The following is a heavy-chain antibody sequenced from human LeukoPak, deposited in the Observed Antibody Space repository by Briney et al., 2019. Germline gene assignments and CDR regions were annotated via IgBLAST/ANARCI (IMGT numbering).Heavy chain of an antibody. V-gene: IGHV1-69*13. D-gene: IGHD3-10*01. CDR1: GGTFSSYA. CDR2: TIPIFGTA. CDR3: ARLYGSGSPDNYGMDV. Sequence: SVKVSCKASGGTFSSYAISWVRQAPGQGLEWMGGTIPIFGTANYAQKFQGRVTITADESTSTAYMELSSLRSEDTAVYYCARLYGSGSPDNYGMDVWGQGTTVTVSS. J-gene: IGHJ6*02.